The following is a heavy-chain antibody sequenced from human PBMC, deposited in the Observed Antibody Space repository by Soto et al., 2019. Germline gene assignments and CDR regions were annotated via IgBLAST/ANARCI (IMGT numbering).Heavy chain of an antibody. CDR2: IYYSGST. CDR3: ARDSLIAAAGIDY. J-gene: IGHJ4*02. Sequence: SETLSLTCTVSGGSVSSGSYYWSWIRQPPGKGLEWIGYIYYSGSTNYNPSLKSRVTISVDTSKNQFSLKLSSVTAADTAVYYCARDSLIAAAGIDYWGQGTLVTVSS. CDR1: GGSVSSGSYY. D-gene: IGHD6-13*01. V-gene: IGHV4-61*01.